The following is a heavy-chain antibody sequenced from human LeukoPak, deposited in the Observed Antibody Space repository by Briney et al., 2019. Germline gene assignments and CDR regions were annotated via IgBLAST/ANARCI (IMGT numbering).Heavy chain of an antibody. CDR3: AKAAFNYYYYYMDV. CDR2: ISGSGAST. Sequence: PGGSLRLSCAGSGFSFSTYGMTWVRQAPGKGLEWVSGISGSGASTYYADSVKGRFTLSRDNSKNTLYLQMNSLRAEDTAVYYCAKAAFNYYYYYMDVWGTGTTVTVSS. CDR1: GFSFSTYG. J-gene: IGHJ6*03. V-gene: IGHV3-23*01.